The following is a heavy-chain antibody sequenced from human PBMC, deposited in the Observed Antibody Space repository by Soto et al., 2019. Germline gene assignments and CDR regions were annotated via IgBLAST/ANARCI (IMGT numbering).Heavy chain of an antibody. CDR1: GFTFSSYA. V-gene: IGHV3-23*01. D-gene: IGHD3-9*01. Sequence: GGSLRLSCAASGFTFSSYAMSWVRQAPGKGLEWVSAISGSGGSTYYADSVKGRFTISRDNSKNTLYLQMNSLRAEDTAVYYCANLPTGYYSRADTDAFDIWGQGTMVTVSS. CDR2: ISGSGGST. CDR3: ANLPTGYYSRADTDAFDI. J-gene: IGHJ3*02.